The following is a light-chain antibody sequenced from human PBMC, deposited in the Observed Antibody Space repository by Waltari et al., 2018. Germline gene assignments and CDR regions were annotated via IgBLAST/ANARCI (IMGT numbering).Light chain of an antibody. Sequence: YELTQPPSVSVAPGKTASLTCGGADIGTRSVPWYQQKSGQAPILVMYGDTDRPSGIPERFSGSNSGNTATLTITRVAVGDEADYYCQVWDSRSGHVVFGGGTKLTVL. CDR1: DIGTRS. CDR2: GDT. J-gene: IGLJ2*01. CDR3: QVWDSRSGHVV. V-gene: IGLV3-21*03.